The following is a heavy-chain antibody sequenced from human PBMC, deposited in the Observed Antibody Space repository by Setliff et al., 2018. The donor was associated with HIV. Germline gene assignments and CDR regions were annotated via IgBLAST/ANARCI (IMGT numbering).Heavy chain of an antibody. CDR2: INPSGVGT. V-gene: IGHV1-46*04. J-gene: IGHJ4*02. D-gene: IGHD3-10*01. Sequence: ASVKVSCKASGYTFTRYYIHWVRQAPGQGIESMGIINPSGVGTIYAQKLQGRVTMTRDTSTSTVYMELSSLRSEDTAVYYCARGGYHGFGSYGDYWGQGTLVTVSS. CDR3: ARGGYHGFGSYGDY. CDR1: GYTFTRYY.